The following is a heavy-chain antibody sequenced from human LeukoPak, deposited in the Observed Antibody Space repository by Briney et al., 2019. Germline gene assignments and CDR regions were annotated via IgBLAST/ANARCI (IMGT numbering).Heavy chain of an antibody. CDR1: RYSFTSYW. CDR2: IYPGDSDT. D-gene: IGHD4-11*01. CDR3: ARRTDYHFDY. V-gene: IGHV5-51*01. Sequence: GESLKISCKGSRYSFTSYWIGRVRQMPGKGLEWMGVIYPGDSDTTYSPSFQGQVTISADKSISTAYLQWSSLKASDTAMYYCARRTDYHFDYWGQGTLVTVSS. J-gene: IGHJ4*02.